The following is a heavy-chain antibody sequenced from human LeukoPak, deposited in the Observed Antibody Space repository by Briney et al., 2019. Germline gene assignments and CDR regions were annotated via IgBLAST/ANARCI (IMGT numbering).Heavy chain of an antibody. CDR2: IRGSGGST. CDR3: VRASGSYQSFDY. J-gene: IGHJ4*02. V-gene: IGHV3-23*01. Sequence: WIRQSPGKGLEWVSAIRGSGGSTYYADSVKGRFTISRDNSKNTLYLQMNSLRAEDTAVYYCVRASGSYQSFDYWGQGTLVTVSS. D-gene: IGHD1-26*01.